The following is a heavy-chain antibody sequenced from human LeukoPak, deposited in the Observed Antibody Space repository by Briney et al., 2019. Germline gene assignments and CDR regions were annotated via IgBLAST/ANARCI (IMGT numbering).Heavy chain of an antibody. V-gene: IGHV4-39*01. Sequence: SQTLSLTCTASGGSISSTVYDWGWIRHPPGKGLEWIVSIYYSGSTYYNPSLKTRVTISVDPSKDQFSLRVASVTAADTAVYYCARLFDCWGPGTLVAVSS. CDR3: ARLFDC. J-gene: IGHJ4*02. CDR1: GGSISSTVYD. CDR2: IYYSGST.